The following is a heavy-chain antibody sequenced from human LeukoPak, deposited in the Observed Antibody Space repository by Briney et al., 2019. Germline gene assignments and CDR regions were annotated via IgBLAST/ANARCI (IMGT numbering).Heavy chain of an antibody. D-gene: IGHD1-26*01. CDR3: ARAERRSLWY. V-gene: IGHV1-2*02. Sequence: ASVKVSCTASGYTFTGYYMHWVRQAPGQGLEWMGWINPNSGGTNYARKFQGRVTMTRDTSISTAYMELSRLRSDDTAVYYCARAERRSLWYWGQGTLVTVSS. CDR1: GYTFTGYY. J-gene: IGHJ4*02. CDR2: INPNSGGT.